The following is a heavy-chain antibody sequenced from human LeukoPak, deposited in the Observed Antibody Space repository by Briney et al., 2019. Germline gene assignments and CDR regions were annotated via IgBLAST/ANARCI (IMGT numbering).Heavy chain of an antibody. CDR2: IYPGDPDT. J-gene: IGHJ4*02. V-gene: IGHV5-51*01. CDR1: GYSFTNYW. CDR3: ARRFLYGASRYFDY. D-gene: IGHD4-17*01. Sequence: GESLKISCKGSGYSFTNYWIGWVRQMPGKGLEWMGIIYPGDPDTRYSPSFQGQVTISADKSISTAYLQWSSLKASDTAMYFCARRFLYGASRYFDYWGQGTLVTVSS.